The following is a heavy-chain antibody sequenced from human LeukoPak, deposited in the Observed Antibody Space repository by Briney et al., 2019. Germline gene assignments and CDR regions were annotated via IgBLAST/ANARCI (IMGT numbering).Heavy chain of an antibody. Sequence: PGGSLRLSCAASGFTFSSYEMNWVRQGPGKGLEGGSYISSSGSTIYYADSVKGRFTISRDNAKNSLYLQMNSLRAEDTAVYYCARAGGSGWPFRGNYFDYWGQGTLVTVSS. CDR1: GFTFSSYE. CDR2: ISSSGSTI. J-gene: IGHJ4*02. V-gene: IGHV3-48*03. D-gene: IGHD6-19*01. CDR3: ARAGGSGWPFRGNYFDY.